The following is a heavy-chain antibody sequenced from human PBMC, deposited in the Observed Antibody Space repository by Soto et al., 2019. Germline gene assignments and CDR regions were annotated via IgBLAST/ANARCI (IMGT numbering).Heavy chain of an antibody. CDR3: AKVGSSGIDH. Sequence: EVQLVESGGGLVQPGRSLRLSCAGSGFTFDDYAMHWVRQAPGKGLEWVSGIIWNGGSIAYADSVKGRFTISRDNAKNSLYLQMSSLRPEDTALYYCAKVGSSGIDHWGQGTLVTVSS. CDR2: IIWNGGSI. V-gene: IGHV3-9*01. D-gene: IGHD3-22*01. CDR1: GFTFDDYA. J-gene: IGHJ4*02.